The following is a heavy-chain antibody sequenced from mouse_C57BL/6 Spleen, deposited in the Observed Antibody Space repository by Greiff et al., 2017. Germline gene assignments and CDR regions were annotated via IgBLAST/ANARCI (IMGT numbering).Heavy chain of an antibody. D-gene: IGHD1-1*01. CDR3: ARFPGSSHFDY. Sequence: VQLVESGPELVKPGASVKISCKASGYAFSSSWMNWVKQRPGKGLEWIGRIYPGDGDTNYNGKFKGKATLTADKSSSTAYMQLSSLTSEDSAVYFCARFPGSSHFDYWGQGTTLTVSS. J-gene: IGHJ2*01. CDR2: IYPGDGDT. V-gene: IGHV1-82*01. CDR1: GYAFSSSW.